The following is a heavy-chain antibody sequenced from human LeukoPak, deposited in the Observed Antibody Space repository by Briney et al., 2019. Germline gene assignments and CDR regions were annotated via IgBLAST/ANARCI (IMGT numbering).Heavy chain of an antibody. D-gene: IGHD3-22*01. V-gene: IGHV3-20*04. CDR1: GFTFDDYG. CDR3: ARDLSAMMMYYFDY. Sequence: GGSLRLSCAASGFTFDDYGMSWVRQAPGKGLEWVSGINWNGGSTGYADSVKGRFTISRDNAKNSLYLQVNSLRAEDTALYYCARDLSAMMMYYFDYWGQGTLVTVSS. CDR2: INWNGGST. J-gene: IGHJ4*02.